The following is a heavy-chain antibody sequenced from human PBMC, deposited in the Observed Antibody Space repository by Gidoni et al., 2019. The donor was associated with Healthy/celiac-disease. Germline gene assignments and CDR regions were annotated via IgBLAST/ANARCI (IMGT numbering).Heavy chain of an antibody. J-gene: IGHJ3*02. Sequence: EVQLVESGGGLIQPGGSLRLSCAPSGFTVSSNYMSWVRPAPGKGLEWVSVIYSGGSTYYADSVKGRFTISRDNSKNTLYLQMNSLRAEDTAVYYCAREGGGSYYTNDAFDIWGQGTMVTVSS. CDR1: GFTVSSNY. V-gene: IGHV3-53*01. D-gene: IGHD1-26*01. CDR2: IYSGGST. CDR3: AREGGGSYYTNDAFDI.